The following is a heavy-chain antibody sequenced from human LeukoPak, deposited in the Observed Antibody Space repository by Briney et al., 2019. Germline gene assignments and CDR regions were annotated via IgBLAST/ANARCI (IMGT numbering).Heavy chain of an antibody. CDR1: GFTYSSFA. D-gene: IGHD1-26*01. V-gene: IGHV3-64D*09. J-gene: IGHJ4*02. CDR2: ISSDGGRT. Sequence: GGSLRLSCSASGFTYSSFAMFWVRQAPGKGLEYVSGISSDGGRTNYADSVKARFTISRDNSKVTLYLQMTSLRPEDTAIYYCVKDPSGNYFYFDYWGQGTLVTVSS. CDR3: VKDPSGNYFYFDY.